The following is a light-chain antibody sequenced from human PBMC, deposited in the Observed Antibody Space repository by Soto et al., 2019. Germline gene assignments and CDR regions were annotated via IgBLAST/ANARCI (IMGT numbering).Light chain of an antibody. J-gene: IGKJ4*01. V-gene: IGKV3-15*01. CDR3: QQYNV. CDR2: GAS. CDR1: QSVSSS. Sequence: EIVMTQSPATLSVSPGERATLSCRASQSVSSSLAWYQQKPGQAPRLLIYGASTRATGIPARFSGSGSGTEFTLTISSLQSEDFAVYYCQQYNVFGGGTKVDIK.